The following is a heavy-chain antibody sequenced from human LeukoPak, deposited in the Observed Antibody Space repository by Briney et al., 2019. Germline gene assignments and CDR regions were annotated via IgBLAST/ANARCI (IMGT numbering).Heavy chain of an antibody. D-gene: IGHD2-2*01. CDR1: GGSISSSSYY. CDR3: ARDVVAAVGSFDY. Sequence: SETLSLTCTVSGGSISSSSYYWGWIRQPPGKGLEWIGSIYYSGSTYYNPSLKSRVTISVDTSKNQFSLKLSSVTAADTAVYYCARDVVAAVGSFDYWGQGTQVSVSS. J-gene: IGHJ4*02. V-gene: IGHV4-39*02. CDR2: IYYSGST.